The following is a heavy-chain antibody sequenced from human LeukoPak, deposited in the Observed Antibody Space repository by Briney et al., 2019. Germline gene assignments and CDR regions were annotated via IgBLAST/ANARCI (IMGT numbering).Heavy chain of an antibody. D-gene: IGHD6-19*01. J-gene: IGHJ4*02. V-gene: IGHV3-53*01. CDR3: ARDKWGAVAGLDY. CDR1: GFTVSSNY. Sequence: PGGSLRLSCAASGFTVSSNYMSWVRQAPGKGLEWVSVIYSGGSTYYADSVKGRFTISRDNSKNTLYLQMNSLRDEDTAVYYCARDKWGAVAGLDYWGQGTLVTVSS. CDR2: IYSGGST.